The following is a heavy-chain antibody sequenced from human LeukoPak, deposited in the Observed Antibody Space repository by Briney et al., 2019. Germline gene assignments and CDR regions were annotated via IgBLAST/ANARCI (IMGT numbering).Heavy chain of an antibody. D-gene: IGHD6-19*01. CDR2: ISSSSRSR. Sequence: PGGSLRLSCAASGFTFSIYSMNWVRQAPGKGLEWVSYISSSSRSRYYTDSVKGRFTISRDNAKNSLYLQMNSLRAEDTAVYYCASVPLGGQWLVQGYYMDVWGKGTTVTVSS. J-gene: IGHJ6*03. CDR3: ASVPLGGQWLVQGYYMDV. V-gene: IGHV3-48*01. CDR1: GFTFSIYS.